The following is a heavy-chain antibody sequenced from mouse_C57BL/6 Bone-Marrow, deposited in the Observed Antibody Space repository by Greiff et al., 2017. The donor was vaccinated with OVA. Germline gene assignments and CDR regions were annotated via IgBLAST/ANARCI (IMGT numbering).Heavy chain of an antibody. CDR2: ISSGGSYT. J-gene: IGHJ1*03. CDR3: ASSECVWSLYWYFDV. V-gene: IGHV5-6*01. CDR1: GFTFSSYG. D-gene: IGHD2-10*02. Sequence: EVKLVESGGDLVKPGGSLKLSCAASGFTFSSYGMSWVRQTPDKRLEWVATISSGGSYTYYPDSVKGRFTISRDNAKNTLYLQMSSLKSEDPAMYYCASSECVWSLYWYFDVWGTVTTVTVSS.